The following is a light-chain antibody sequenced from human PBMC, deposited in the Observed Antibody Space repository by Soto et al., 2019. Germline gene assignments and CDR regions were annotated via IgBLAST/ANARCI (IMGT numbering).Light chain of an antibody. CDR3: QQGYTTRLT. CDR2: ATS. J-gene: IGKJ1*01. V-gene: IGKV1-39*01. Sequence: DIQMTQSPTSLSASVGDRVTISCRASQNIRSYLNWYQQIPGKAPNLLIYATSILQTGVPSRSSGSECRTDLTLTINRLQPEDFATYYCQQGYTTRLTFGQGTKVDI. CDR1: QNIRSY.